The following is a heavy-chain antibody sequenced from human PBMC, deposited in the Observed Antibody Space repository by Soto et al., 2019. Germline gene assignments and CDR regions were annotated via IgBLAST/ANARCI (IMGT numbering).Heavy chain of an antibody. V-gene: IGHV3-53*01. D-gene: IGHD6-6*01. CDR1: GFTVSSNY. J-gene: IGHJ6*02. CDR3: ARGGLVVSYGMDV. CDR2: IYSGGST. Sequence: GGSLRLSCAASGFTVSSNYMSWVRQAPGKGLEWVSVIYSGGSTYYADSVKGRFTISRDNSKNTLYLQMNSLRAEDTAVYYCARGGLVVSYGMDVWGQGPTVTVSS.